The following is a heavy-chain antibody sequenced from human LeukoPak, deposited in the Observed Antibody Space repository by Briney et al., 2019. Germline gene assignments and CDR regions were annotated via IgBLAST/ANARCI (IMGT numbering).Heavy chain of an antibody. Sequence: KAGGSLRLSCAASGFTFSNAWMSWVRQAPGKGLEWVARIKSKTDGGTTDYAAPVKGRFTISRDDSKNTLYLQMNSLKTEDTAVYYCTTVLLWSGGKEPNAFDIWGQGTMVTVSS. CDR1: GFTFSNAW. CDR2: IKSKTDGGTT. D-gene: IGHD3-10*01. J-gene: IGHJ3*02. CDR3: TTVLLWSGGKEPNAFDI. V-gene: IGHV3-15*01.